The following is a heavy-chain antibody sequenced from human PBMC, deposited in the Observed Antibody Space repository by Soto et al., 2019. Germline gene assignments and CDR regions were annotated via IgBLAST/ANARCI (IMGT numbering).Heavy chain of an antibody. D-gene: IGHD3-10*01. CDR2: IIPILGIA. CDR1: GGTFSSYT. V-gene: IGHV1-69*02. Sequence: QVQLVQSGAEVKKPGSSVKVSCKASGGTFSSYTISWVRQAPGQGLEWMGRIIPILGIANYAQKFQGRVTLTADKRTSPADMALSRLSSEATSVYYCARAFSRSTYDYGSGSDYWGQGTLVTVSS. J-gene: IGHJ4*02. CDR3: ARAFSRSTYDYGSGSDY.